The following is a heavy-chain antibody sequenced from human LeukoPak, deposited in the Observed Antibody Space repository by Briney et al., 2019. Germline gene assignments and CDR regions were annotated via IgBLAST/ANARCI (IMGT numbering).Heavy chain of an antibody. CDR1: GNSVTSYY. J-gene: IGHJ4*02. V-gene: IGHV4-59*02. Sequence: SETLSLTCTVSGNSVTSYYWSWIRQPPGKGLEWIGYGDHFGGAIYNPSLKSRVTISVDSSKNQFSLRLTSVTAADTAVYHRARLSDLYNGTYLLDSWSQGTPVTVSS. CDR3: ARLSDLYNGTYLLDS. CDR2: GDHFGGA. D-gene: IGHD1-26*01.